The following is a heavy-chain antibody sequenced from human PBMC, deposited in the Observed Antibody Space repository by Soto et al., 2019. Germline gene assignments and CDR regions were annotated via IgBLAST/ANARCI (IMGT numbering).Heavy chain of an antibody. V-gene: IGHV4-39*01. Sequence: QLQLQESGPGLVKPSETLSLTCTVSGGSISSSSYYWGWIRQPPGKGLEWIGSIYYSGSTYYNPSLKSRVTISVDTSKNQFSLKLSSVTAADTAVYYCASRYYDYIWGSYRENDAFDIWGQGTMVTVSS. D-gene: IGHD3-16*02. CDR2: IYYSGST. CDR3: ASRYYDYIWGSYRENDAFDI. CDR1: GGSISSSSYY. J-gene: IGHJ3*02.